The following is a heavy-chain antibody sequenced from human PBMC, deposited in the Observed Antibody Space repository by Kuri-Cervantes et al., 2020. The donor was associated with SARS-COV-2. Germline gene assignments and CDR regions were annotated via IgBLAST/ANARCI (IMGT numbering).Heavy chain of an antibody. D-gene: IGHD3-3*01. J-gene: IGHJ4*02. CDR3: TTTEGHYDFWSGPPSWYFDY. V-gene: IGHV3-15*01. CDR1: GFTLRHAW. Sequence: GESLKIPCPAPGFTLRHAWMSWVRQAPGKGLEWVGRIKSKTDGGTTDYAAPVKGRFTISRDDSKNTLYLQMNSLKTEDTAVYYCTTTEGHYDFWSGPPSWYFDYWGQGTLVTVSS. CDR2: IKSKTDGGTT.